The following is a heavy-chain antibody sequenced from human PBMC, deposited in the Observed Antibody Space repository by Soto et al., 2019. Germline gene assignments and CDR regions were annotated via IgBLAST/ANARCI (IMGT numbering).Heavy chain of an antibody. CDR1: GGAISSYY. V-gene: IGHV4-59*01. Sequence: SETLSLTCTVSGGAISSYYWSWIRQPPGKGLEWIGYIYYSGNTNYNPSLKSRVTISVDTSNNQFSLKLSSLTAADTAVYYCARTKGQWLDYSFDIWGQGTKVTVSS. CDR3: ARTKGQWLDYSFDI. D-gene: IGHD6-19*01. CDR2: IYYSGNT. J-gene: IGHJ3*02.